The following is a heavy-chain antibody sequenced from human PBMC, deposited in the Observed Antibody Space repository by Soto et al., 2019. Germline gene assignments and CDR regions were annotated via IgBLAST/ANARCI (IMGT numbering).Heavy chain of an antibody. J-gene: IGHJ4*02. Sequence: EVQLLESGGGLVQPGGSLRLSCAASGFTFSSYAMSWVRQAPGKGLEWVSAISGSGGSTYYSDSVKGRVTISRDNSKNMLYLQMNSLRAEDTAVYYCAGNTMEHMVRGVFVLLWGQGTLVTVSS. D-gene: IGHD3-10*01. V-gene: IGHV3-23*01. CDR3: AGNTMEHMVRGVFVLL. CDR2: ISGSGGST. CDR1: GFTFSSYA.